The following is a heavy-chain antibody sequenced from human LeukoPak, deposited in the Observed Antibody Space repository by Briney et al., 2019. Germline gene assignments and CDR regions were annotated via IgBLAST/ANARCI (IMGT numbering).Heavy chain of an antibody. V-gene: IGHV4-59*02. CDR3: ARIHRYCSGGACYVLDN. CDR2: VYYSGST. J-gene: IGHJ4*02. CDR1: GGSVSGYY. D-gene: IGHD2-15*01. Sequence: SETLSLTCVVSGGSVSGYYWGWIRQPPGRGPEWIGYVYYSGSTNYNPSFKSRITISVDTSRNQFSLQLSSVTTADTAVYYCARIHRYCSGGACYVLDNWGQGTLVAVSS.